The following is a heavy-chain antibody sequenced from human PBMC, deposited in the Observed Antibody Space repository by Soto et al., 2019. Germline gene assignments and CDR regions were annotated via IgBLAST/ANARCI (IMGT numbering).Heavy chain of an antibody. CDR1: GFTFSSYW. J-gene: IGHJ4*02. CDR2: IKQDGSEK. V-gene: IGHV3-7*01. CDR3: ATGTLWNCYQFFDX. D-gene: IGHD2-21*01. Sequence: GGSLRLSCAGSGFTFSSYWMSWVRQAPGKGLEWVANIKQDGSEKYYVDSVRGRLTISRDNAKNELYLQLSGLSAEDTAVFYCATGTLWNCYQFFDXWGQGTLVT.